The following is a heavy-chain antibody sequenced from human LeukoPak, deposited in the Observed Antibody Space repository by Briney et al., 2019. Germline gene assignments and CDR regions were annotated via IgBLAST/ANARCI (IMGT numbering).Heavy chain of an antibody. Sequence: PGGSLRLSCAASGFTFSNYAMSWVRQAPGKGLVWVSRINTDGSSTSYADSVKGRFTISRDNAKNTLYLQMNSLRAEDTAVYYCARESYPSYYYYYYMDVWGKGTTVTVSS. D-gene: IGHD5-18*01. CDR2: INTDGSST. V-gene: IGHV3-74*01. CDR1: GFTFSNYA. CDR3: ARESYPSYYYYYYMDV. J-gene: IGHJ6*03.